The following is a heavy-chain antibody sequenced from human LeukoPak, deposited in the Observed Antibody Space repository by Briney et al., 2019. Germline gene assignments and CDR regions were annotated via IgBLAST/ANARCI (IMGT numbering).Heavy chain of an antibody. J-gene: IGHJ4*02. CDR3: ARCDSGGWFFDS. CDR1: GGSFSGYS. V-gene: IGHV4-34*01. CDR2: INQSGGT. D-gene: IGHD6-19*01. Sequence: SETLSLTCAVSGGSFSGYSWSWLRQPPGKGLEWIGEINQSGGTNYNPPLKSRVTISIDTSKSQFSVKVNSVTAADTAVYYCARCDSGGWFFDSWGQGALVTVSS.